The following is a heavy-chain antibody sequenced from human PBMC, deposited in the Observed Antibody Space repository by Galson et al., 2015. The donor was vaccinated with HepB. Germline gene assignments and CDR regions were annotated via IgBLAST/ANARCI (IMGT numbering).Heavy chain of an antibody. D-gene: IGHD6-19*01. J-gene: IGHJ4*02. V-gene: IGHV6-1*01. CDR3: AREEAGTYCFDN. CDR1: GDSVSNNNAA. CDR2: TYYRSMWYT. Sequence: CAISGDSVSNNNAAWNWIRQSPSRGLEWLGRTYYRSMWYTDYAPSVKSRITVNPYTSTNQFSLEVTSVTPDDTAVYFGAREEAGTYCFDNCGQGTLVTVSS.